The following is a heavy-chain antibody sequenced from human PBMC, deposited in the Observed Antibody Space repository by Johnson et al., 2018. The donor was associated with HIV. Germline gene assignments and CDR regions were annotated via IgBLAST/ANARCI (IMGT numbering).Heavy chain of an antibody. CDR1: GFTFSDYY. J-gene: IGHJ3*02. CDR2: ISSSGSTI. V-gene: IGHV3-11*04. Sequence: QVQLVESGGGLVKPGGSLRLSCAASGFTFSDYYMSWIRQAPGKGLEGVSYISSSGSTIYYAAAVKGRFTISRDNAKNSLYLQMNSLRAEDTAVYYCARSDSSGYYHSHAFDIWGQGTMVTVSS. D-gene: IGHD3-22*01. CDR3: ARSDSSGYYHSHAFDI.